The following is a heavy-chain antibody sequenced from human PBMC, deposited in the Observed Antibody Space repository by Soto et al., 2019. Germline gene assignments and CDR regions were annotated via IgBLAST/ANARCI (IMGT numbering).Heavy chain of an antibody. Sequence: DVQLVESGGGLVQPGRSLRLSCAASGFTFDDYAMHWVRQAPGKGLEWVSGISWNSGSIGYADSVKGRFTISRDNAKNSLYLQMNSLRAEDTALYYCAKGHSSSWYFNFDYWGQGTLVTVSS. V-gene: IGHV3-9*01. CDR3: AKGHSSSWYFNFDY. D-gene: IGHD6-13*01. CDR2: ISWNSGSI. J-gene: IGHJ4*02. CDR1: GFTFDDYA.